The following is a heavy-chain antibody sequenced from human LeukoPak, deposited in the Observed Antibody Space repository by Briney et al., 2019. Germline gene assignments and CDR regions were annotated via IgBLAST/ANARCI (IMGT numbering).Heavy chain of an antibody. CDR2: IYYSGST. Sequence: SETLSLTCTVSGGSISSYYWSWIRQPPGKGLEWIGYIYYSGSTNYNPSLKSRVTISVDTSKNQFSLKLSSVTAADTAVYYCARHRRSYWDPDAFDIWGQGTMVTVSS. V-gene: IGHV4-59*08. J-gene: IGHJ3*02. D-gene: IGHD1-26*01. CDR1: GGSISSYY. CDR3: ARHRRSYWDPDAFDI.